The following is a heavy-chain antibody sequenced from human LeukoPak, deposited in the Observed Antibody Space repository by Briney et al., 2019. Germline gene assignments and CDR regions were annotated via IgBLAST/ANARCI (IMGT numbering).Heavy chain of an antibody. CDR1: GFAFSSSW. J-gene: IGHJ6*03. V-gene: IGHV3-7*04. CDR3: ARGRTLNYYYMDV. CDR2: IKQDGSEK. Sequence: PGGSLRLSCAASGFAFSSSWMSWVRQAPGKGLEWVANIKQDGSEKYYVDSVKGRFTISRDNAKNSLYLQMNSLRAEDTAVYYCARGRTLNYYYMDVWGKGTTVTVSS.